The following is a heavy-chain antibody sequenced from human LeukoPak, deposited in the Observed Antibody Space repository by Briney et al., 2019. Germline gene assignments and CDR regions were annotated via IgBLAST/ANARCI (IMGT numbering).Heavy chain of an antibody. V-gene: IGHV4-34*01. CDR2: INHSGST. Sequence: SETLSLTCAVYGGSFSGYYWSWIRQPPGKGLEWIGEINHSGSTNYNPSLKSRVTISVDTSKNQFSLKLSSVTAADTAVYYCARRGTEYYDSSGCYRTHFDYWGQGTLVTVSS. CDR3: ARRGTEYYDSSGCYRTHFDY. D-gene: IGHD3-22*01. J-gene: IGHJ4*02. CDR1: GGSFSGYY.